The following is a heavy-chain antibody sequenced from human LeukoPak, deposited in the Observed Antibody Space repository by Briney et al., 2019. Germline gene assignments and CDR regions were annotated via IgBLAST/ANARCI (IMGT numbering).Heavy chain of an antibody. CDR3: ARANYGDYAVSYYYYYGMDV. Sequence: SETLSLTCTVSGYSISSGYYWGWIRQPPGKGLEWIGSIYHSGSTYYNPSLKSRVTISVDTSKNQFSLKLSSVTAADTAVYYCARANYGDYAVSYYYYYGMDVWGQGTTVTVSS. V-gene: IGHV4-38-2*02. D-gene: IGHD4-17*01. CDR1: GYSISSGYY. J-gene: IGHJ6*02. CDR2: IYHSGST.